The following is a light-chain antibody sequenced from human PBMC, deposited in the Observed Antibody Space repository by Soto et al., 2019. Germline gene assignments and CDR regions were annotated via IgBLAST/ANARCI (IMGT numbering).Light chain of an antibody. CDR2: GAS. CDR1: QGISNW. J-gene: IGKJ4*01. CDR3: QQTNTFLPLT. V-gene: IGKV1-12*01. Sequence: DIQMTPSPSSVSASVGDRVTITCRASQGISNWLAWYQQQPGKAPKLLIYGASSLQSGVPSRFSGGGSGTHFTLIISSLQPEDFATYYCQQTNTFLPLTFGGGTNVEI.